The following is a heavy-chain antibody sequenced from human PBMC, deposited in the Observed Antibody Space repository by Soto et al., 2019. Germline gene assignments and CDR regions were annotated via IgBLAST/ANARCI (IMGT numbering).Heavy chain of an antibody. D-gene: IGHD6-6*01. CDR3: AILRGNYYSRSSPLYYYNGMDV. Sequence: QVQLVQSGAEVKKPGASVKVSCKASGYTFTGYYMHWVRLAPGQGLEWMGWINPNSGGTNYAQKYKGRVSMTRDTSISTASMERSRVRSDAAALYFCAILRGNYYSRSSPLYYYNGMDVWGQGPTVTVSS. CDR2: INPNSGGT. J-gene: IGHJ6*02. V-gene: IGHV1-2*02. CDR1: GYTFTGYY.